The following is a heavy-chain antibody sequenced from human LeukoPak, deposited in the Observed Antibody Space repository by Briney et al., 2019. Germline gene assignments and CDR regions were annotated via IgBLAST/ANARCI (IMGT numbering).Heavy chain of an antibody. CDR1: GYTFTGYY. Sequence: ASVKVSCKASGYTFTGYYMHWVRQAPGQGLEWMGWINPNSGGTNYAQKFQGRVTMTRDKSISTAYLQWSSLKASDTAMYYCARRHYYGGNEYYFDYWGQGTLVTVSS. V-gene: IGHV1-2*02. CDR3: ARRHYYGGNEYYFDY. CDR2: INPNSGGT. J-gene: IGHJ4*02. D-gene: IGHD4-17*01.